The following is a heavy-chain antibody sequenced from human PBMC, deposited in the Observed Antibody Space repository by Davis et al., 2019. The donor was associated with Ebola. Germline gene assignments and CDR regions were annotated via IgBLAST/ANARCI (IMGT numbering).Heavy chain of an antibody. CDR3: ARSLNSGGVETYDFHY. D-gene: IGHD3-3*01. Sequence: PGGSLRLSCAASGFSFSRYAMHWVRQAPGKGLEWVSAISYDQSTKYYADSVKGRFTISRDNSKNMLYLQMNSLRAEDTAVYYCARSLNSGGVETYDFHYWGQGTLVTVSS. V-gene: IGHV3-30-3*01. CDR2: ISYDQSTK. CDR1: GFSFSRYA. J-gene: IGHJ4*02.